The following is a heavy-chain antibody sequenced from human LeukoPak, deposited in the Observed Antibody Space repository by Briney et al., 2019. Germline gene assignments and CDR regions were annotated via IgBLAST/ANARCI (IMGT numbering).Heavy chain of an antibody. V-gene: IGHV6-1*01. CDR2: TYYRSKWYN. D-gene: IGHD5-12*01. J-gene: IGHJ6*02. CDR3: ARDVARTPKYYYYYYGMDV. Sequence: SQTLSLTCAISGDSVSSNSAAWNWIRQSPSRGLEWRGKTYYRSKWYNDYAVSVKSRITINPDTSKNQFSLQLNSVTPEDTAVYYCARDVARTPKYYYYYYGMDVWGQGTTVTVSS. CDR1: GDSVSSNSAA.